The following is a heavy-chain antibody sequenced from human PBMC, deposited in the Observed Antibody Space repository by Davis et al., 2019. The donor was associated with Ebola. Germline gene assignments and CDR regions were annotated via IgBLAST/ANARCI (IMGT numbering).Heavy chain of an antibody. Sequence: SLKISCAASGFTVSSNYMSWVRQAPGKGLEWVSGISWNSGTIGYADSVKGRFTISRDNAKNSLYLQMNSLRAEDTALYYCAKDYSSSPHGMDVWGQGTTVTVSS. CDR2: ISWNSGTI. CDR3: AKDYSSSPHGMDV. D-gene: IGHD6-13*01. V-gene: IGHV3-9*01. J-gene: IGHJ6*02. CDR1: GFTVSSNY.